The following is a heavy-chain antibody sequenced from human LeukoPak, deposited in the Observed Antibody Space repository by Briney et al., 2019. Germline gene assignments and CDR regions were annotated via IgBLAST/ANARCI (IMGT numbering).Heavy chain of an antibody. CDR3: ARVLNYYDSSGYYSYYFDY. Sequence: SETLSLTCTVSGGSISSGDYYWSWIRQPPGKGLEWIGYIYYSGSTYYNPSLKSRVTISVDTSKNQFSLKLSSVTDADTAVYYCARVLNYYDSSGYYSYYFDYWGQGTLVTVSS. D-gene: IGHD3-22*01. CDR1: GGSISSGDYY. J-gene: IGHJ4*02. CDR2: IYYSGST. V-gene: IGHV4-30-4*01.